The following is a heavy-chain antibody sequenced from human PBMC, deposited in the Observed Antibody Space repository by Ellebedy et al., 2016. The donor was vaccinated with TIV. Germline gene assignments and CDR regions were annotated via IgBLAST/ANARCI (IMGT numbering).Heavy chain of an antibody. CDR2: IVSNGDST. CDR1: GFTFSSYA. J-gene: IGHJ4*02. V-gene: IGHV3-64D*06. Sequence: GESLKISCSASGFTFSSYAMHLVRQAPGKGLDYISAIVSNGDSTYYANSVKGRFIISRDNSKNTLYLQMSSLRPEDTAVYYCVKAWGDWGQGTLVTVSS. CDR3: VKAWGD. D-gene: IGHD3-16*01.